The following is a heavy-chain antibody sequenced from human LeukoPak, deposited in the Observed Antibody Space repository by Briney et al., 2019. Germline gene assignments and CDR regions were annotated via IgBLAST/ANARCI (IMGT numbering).Heavy chain of an antibody. CDR2: INPNSGGT. V-gene: IGHV1-2*02. CDR3: ARDYCSGGSCYYFGDY. J-gene: IGHJ4*02. D-gene: IGHD2-15*01. Sequence: ASVKVSCKASGYTFTGYYMHWVRQATGQGLGWMGWINPNSGGTNYAQKLQGRVTMTRDTSISTAYMELSRLRSDDTAVYYCARDYCSGGSCYYFGDYWGQGTLVTVSS. CDR1: GYTFTGYY.